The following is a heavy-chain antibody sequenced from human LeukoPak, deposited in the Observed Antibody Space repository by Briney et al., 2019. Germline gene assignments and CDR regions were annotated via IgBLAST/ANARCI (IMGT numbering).Heavy chain of an antibody. CDR2: IYYSGST. CDR1: GGSISSSSYY. CDR3: ARLSPLTGAYYYMDV. J-gene: IGHJ6*03. Sequence: SETLSLTCTVSGGSISSSSYYWGWIRQPPGKGLEWIGSIYYSGSTYYNPSLKSRVTISVDTSKNQFSLKLSSVTAADTAVYYCARLSPLTGAYYYMDVWGKGTTVTVFS. V-gene: IGHV4-39*07. D-gene: IGHD7-27*01.